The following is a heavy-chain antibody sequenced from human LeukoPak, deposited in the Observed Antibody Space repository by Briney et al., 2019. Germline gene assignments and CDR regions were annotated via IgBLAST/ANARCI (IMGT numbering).Heavy chain of an antibody. CDR1: GFTFSSYW. CDR2: INSDGSST. Sequence: GGSLRLSCAASGFTFSSYWMHWVRQPPGKGLVWVSRINSDGSSTSYADSVKGRFTISRDTAKNTLYLQMNSLRAEDTAVYYCARDPYLRLYYYDSSGYYLDYGGQGTLVTVSS. V-gene: IGHV3-74*01. CDR3: ARDPYLRLYYYDSSGYYLDY. D-gene: IGHD3-22*01. J-gene: IGHJ4*02.